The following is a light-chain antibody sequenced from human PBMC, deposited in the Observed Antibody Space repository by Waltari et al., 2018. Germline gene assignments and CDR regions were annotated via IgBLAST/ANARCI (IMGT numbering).Light chain of an antibody. V-gene: IGLV2-23*01. CDR3: CSYAGGSRVI. CDR1: KNDIGTYNF. Sequence: QSALTQPASLSGSPGQSITIPCAGTKNDIGTYNFVPWFQQFPGQAPKLIVSEATKRPSGVSYRFSGSKSGNTASLTISGLQAEDEADYYCCSYAGGSRVIFGGGTKLTVL. J-gene: IGLJ2*01. CDR2: EAT.